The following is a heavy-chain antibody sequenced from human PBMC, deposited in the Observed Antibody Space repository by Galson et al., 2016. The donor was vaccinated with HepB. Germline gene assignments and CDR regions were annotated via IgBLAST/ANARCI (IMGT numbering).Heavy chain of an antibody. V-gene: IGHV4-31*03. CDR2: IYHNGNT. J-gene: IGHJ4*02. CDR3: ARSLRDYSDYYFDS. Sequence: TLSLTCTVSSGSINSGAYYWHWIRQQPGKGLEWIGFIYHNGNTYYGPSLKSRATIFLDTSKNQFSLRVISVTAADTAVYYCARSLRDYSDYYFDSWGQGTLVTVSS. D-gene: IGHD4-11*01. CDR1: SGSINSGAYY.